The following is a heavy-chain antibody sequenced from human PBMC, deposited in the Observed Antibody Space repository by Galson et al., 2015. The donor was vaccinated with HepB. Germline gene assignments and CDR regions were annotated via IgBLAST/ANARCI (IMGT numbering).Heavy chain of an antibody. V-gene: IGHV3-9*01. Sequence: SLRLSCAASGFIFDDYTMHWVRQVPGKGLEWVSRISWNSGNIGYADSVKGRFTISRDNAENSLYLQMDSLRAEDTALYYCAKDMGHGDYGWASDVWGQGTMVIVSS. CDR3: AKDMGHGDYGWASDV. D-gene: IGHD4-17*01. J-gene: IGHJ3*01. CDR2: ISWNSGNI. CDR1: GFIFDDYT.